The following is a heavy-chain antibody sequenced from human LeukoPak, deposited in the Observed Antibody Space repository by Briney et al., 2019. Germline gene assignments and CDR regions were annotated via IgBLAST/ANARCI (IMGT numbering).Heavy chain of an antibody. V-gene: IGHV5-51*01. CDR3: ARQYYDSSGYLSYFDY. CDR1: GYTFTTYW. D-gene: IGHD3-22*01. J-gene: IGHJ4*02. Sequence: GESLKISCKASGYTFTTYWIGWVRQMPGKGLEWMGIIYPGDSDTTYSPSFQGQVTISADKSINTAYLQWSSLKASDTAIYFCARQYYDSSGYLSYFDYWGQGTLSPSPQ. CDR2: IYPGDSDT.